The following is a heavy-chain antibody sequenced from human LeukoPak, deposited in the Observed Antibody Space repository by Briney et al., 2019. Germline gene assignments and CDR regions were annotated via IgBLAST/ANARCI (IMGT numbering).Heavy chain of an antibody. V-gene: IGHV1-69*13. D-gene: IGHD5-12*01. J-gene: IGHJ6*02. CDR1: GGTFSSYA. Sequence: GASVKVSCKASGGTFSSYAIGWVRQAPGQGLEWMGGIIPIFGTANYAQKFQGRVTITADESTSTAYMELSSLRSEDTAVYYCASSGYDHLDYYYYGMDVWGQGTTVTVSS. CDR2: IIPIFGTA. CDR3: ASSGYDHLDYYYYGMDV.